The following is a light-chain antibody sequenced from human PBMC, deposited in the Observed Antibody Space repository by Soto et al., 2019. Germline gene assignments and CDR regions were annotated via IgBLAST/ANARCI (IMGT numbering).Light chain of an antibody. J-gene: IGLJ2*01. V-gene: IGLV2-11*01. CDR3: YSYAGSYSVI. CDR1: SSDVGGYNY. CDR2: DVS. Sequence: QSVLTQPRSVSGSPGQSVTISCTGTSSDVGGYNYVSWYQQHPGKAPKLMIHDVSKRPSGVPDRFSGSKSGNTASLTISGLQAEDEADYYCYSYAGSYSVIFGGGTKLTVL.